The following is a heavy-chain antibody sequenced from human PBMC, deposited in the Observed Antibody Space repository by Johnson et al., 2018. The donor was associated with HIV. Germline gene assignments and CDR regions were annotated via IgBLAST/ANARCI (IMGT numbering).Heavy chain of an antibody. J-gene: IGHJ3*02. CDR1: GFTFSTYA. V-gene: IGHV3-64*04. CDR2: ISGSGGST. D-gene: IGHD2/OR15-2a*01. CDR3: TTASGTFRPDDAFDI. Sequence: QVQLVESGGGVVQPGRYLRLSCAASGFTFSTYAMHWVRQAPGKGLEYVSAISGSGGSTYYADSVKGRFTISRDNAKNSLYLQMSSLKTEDTAVYYCTTASGTFRPDDAFDIWGQGTMVTVSS.